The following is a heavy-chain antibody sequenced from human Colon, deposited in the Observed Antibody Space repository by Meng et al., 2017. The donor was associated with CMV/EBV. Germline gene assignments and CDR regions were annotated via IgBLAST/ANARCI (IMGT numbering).Heavy chain of an antibody. Sequence: GSLRLSCTASGFTFSSYSMNWVRQAPGKGLEWIAYVSYNGNTNYNRSLRSRVTISSDAAKNQFSLRLTSATTADTAVYFCARGWADIRFSGAMDVWGQGTTVTVSS. CDR1: GFTFSSYS. CDR2: VSYNGNT. CDR3: ARGWADIRFSGAMDV. V-gene: IGHV4-59*01. J-gene: IGHJ6*02. D-gene: IGHD3-3*01.